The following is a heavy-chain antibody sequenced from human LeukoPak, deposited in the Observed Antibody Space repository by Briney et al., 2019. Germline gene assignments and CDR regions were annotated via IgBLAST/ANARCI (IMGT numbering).Heavy chain of an antibody. CDR3: ARFSSIAARASPESFDY. CDR1: GFTFSSYW. CDR2: IKQDGSEK. V-gene: IGHV3-7*01. D-gene: IGHD6-6*01. Sequence: GGSLRLSCAASGFTFSSYWMSWVRQAPGKGLEWVVNIKQDGSEKYYVASVKGRFTISRDNAKNSLYLQMNSLRAEDTAVYYCARFSSIAARASPESFDYWGQGTLVTVSS. J-gene: IGHJ4*02.